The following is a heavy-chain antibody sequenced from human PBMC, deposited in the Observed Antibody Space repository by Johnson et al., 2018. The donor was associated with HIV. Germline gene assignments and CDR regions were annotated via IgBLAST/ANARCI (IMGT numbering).Heavy chain of an antibody. V-gene: IGHV3-30*14. J-gene: IGHJ3*02. CDR2: ISYDGSIT. CDR1: GFTFSSYA. D-gene: IGHD3-16*01. CDR3: ATSSLGWGLDGFDI. Sequence: QVQLVESGGGVVQPGRSLRLSCAASGFTFSSYAMHWVRQAPGKGLEWVALISYDGSITYYADSVKGRFTISRDNSENTLNLQMNSLRGEDTAVYYCATSSLGWGLDGFDIWGRGTMVTVSS.